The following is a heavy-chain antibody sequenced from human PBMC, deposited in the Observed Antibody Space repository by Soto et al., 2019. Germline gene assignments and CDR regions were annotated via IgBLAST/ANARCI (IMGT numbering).Heavy chain of an antibody. J-gene: IGHJ6*02. CDR1: GYSFTSYW. CDR2: IYPGDSDT. V-gene: IGHV5-51*01. Sequence: GESLKISCKGSGYSFTSYWNGWVRQMPGKGLEWMGIIYPGDSDTRYSPSFQGQVTISAAKSIGTAYLQLNSLKASDSAMDYCARQSGYFYGSGSYFGYYYYYGMDVWGQGTTVTVSS. D-gene: IGHD3-10*01. CDR3: ARQSGYFYGSGSYFGYYYYYGMDV.